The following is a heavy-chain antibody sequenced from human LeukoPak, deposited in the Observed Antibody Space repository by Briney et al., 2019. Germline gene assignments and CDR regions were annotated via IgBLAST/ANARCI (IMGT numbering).Heavy chain of an antibody. CDR3: AKDWGSGGDSY. J-gene: IGHJ4*02. CDR2: AKEDGSDK. D-gene: IGHD2-21*02. V-gene: IGHV3-7*01. CDR1: GFTFTSYW. Sequence: PGGSLRLSCAASGFTFTSYWMSWVRQAPGKGLEWVASAKEDGSDKYYVDSVKGRFTISRDNSKNTLYLQMNSLRAEDTAVYYCAKDWGSGGDSYWGQGTLVTVSS.